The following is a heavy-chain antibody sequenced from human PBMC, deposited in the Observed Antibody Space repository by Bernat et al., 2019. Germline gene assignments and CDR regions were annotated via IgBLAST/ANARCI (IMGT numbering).Heavy chain of an antibody. D-gene: IGHD6-13*01. V-gene: IGHV4-39*01. CDR3: ARQRGGSWYSRFEY. J-gene: IGHJ4*02. CDR2: IYYSGST. CDR1: GGSISISSYY. Sequence: QLQLQESGPGLVKPSETLSLTCTVSGGSISISSYYCGWIRQPPGKGLAWIGSIYYSGSTYYNASLKSRVTISVDTSKNQCSMKESTVADAGAAEYCCARQRGGSWYSRFEYWGQGTLVTVSS.